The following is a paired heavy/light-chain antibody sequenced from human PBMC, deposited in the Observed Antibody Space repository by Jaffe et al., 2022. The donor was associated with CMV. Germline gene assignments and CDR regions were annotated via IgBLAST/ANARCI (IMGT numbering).Light chain of an antibody. CDR2: GAS. J-gene: IGKJ4*01. V-gene: IGKV3-15*01. CDR1: QSVSSN. Sequence: EIVMTQSPATLSVSPGERATLSCRASQSVSSNLAWYQQKPGQAPRLLIYGASARATGIPARFSGSGSGTEFTLTISSLQSEDFAVYYCQQYNNWPLTFGGGTKVEIK. CDR3: QQYNNWPLT.
Heavy chain of an antibody. J-gene: IGHJ4*02. CDR1: GFTFSSYA. CDR3: AKVTGSPHY. CDR2: ISAGGSST. V-gene: IGHV3-23*01. Sequence: EVQLLESGGGLVQPGGSLRLSCAASGFTFSSYAMSWVRQAPGRGLEWVSGISAGGSSTYYAEDSVKGRFTISRDNSKSTLYLQMNSLRAEDTAIYYCAKVTGSPHYWGQGTLVTVSS.